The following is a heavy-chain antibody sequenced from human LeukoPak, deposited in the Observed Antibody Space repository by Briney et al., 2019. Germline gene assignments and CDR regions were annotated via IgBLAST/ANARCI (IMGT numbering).Heavy chain of an antibody. D-gene: IGHD3-9*01. Sequence: SQTLSLTCAISGDSVSSNSAAWNWIRQSPSRGLEWLGRTYYRSKWFYDYAVSVKSRITIDPDTSRNQFSLRLTSVTAADTAVYYCARSVTAGYYYLDYWGQGTLVTVSS. CDR1: GDSVSSNSAA. CDR2: TYYRSKWFY. CDR3: ARSVTAGYYYLDY. V-gene: IGHV6-1*01. J-gene: IGHJ4*02.